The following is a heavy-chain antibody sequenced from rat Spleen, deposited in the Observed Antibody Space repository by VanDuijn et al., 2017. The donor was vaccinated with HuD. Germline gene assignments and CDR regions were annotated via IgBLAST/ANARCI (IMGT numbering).Heavy chain of an antibody. CDR1: GFTFSDYY. Sequence: EVQLVESDGGLVQPGRSLKLSCAASGFTFSDYYMAWVRQAPQKGLEWVATINYDGSSTNYRDSVKGRFTISRDNAKSTLYLQMDSLKSEDTATYYCARSVFDYWGQGVMVTVSS. CDR2: INYDGSST. CDR3: ARSVFDY. V-gene: IGHV5-7*01. J-gene: IGHJ2*01.